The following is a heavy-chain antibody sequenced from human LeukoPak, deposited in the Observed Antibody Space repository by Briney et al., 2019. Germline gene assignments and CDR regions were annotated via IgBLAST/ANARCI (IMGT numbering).Heavy chain of an antibody. D-gene: IGHD4-23*01. Sequence: GGSLRLXCAASGFTFDDYAMHWVRQAPGKGLEWVSLISGDGGSTYYADSVKGRFTISRDNSKNSLYLQMNSLRTEDTALYYCAKGNRYGGNMEFDYWGQGTLVTVSS. CDR2: ISGDGGST. CDR1: GFTFDDYA. V-gene: IGHV3-43*02. CDR3: AKGNRYGGNMEFDY. J-gene: IGHJ4*02.